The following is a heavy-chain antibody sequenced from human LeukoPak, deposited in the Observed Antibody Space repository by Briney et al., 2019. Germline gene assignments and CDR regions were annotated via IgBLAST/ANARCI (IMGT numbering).Heavy chain of an antibody. J-gene: IGHJ5*02. D-gene: IGHD1-14*01. V-gene: IGHV4-39*01. CDR2: IYYSGST. CDR1: GGXISGDSYY. CDR3: ARQTHGARTNWFDP. Sequence: SETLSLTCTVSGGXISGDSYYWGWIRQPPGKGLEWIGSIYYSGSTYYNPSLKSRVTISVDTSKNQFSLKLSSVTAADTAVYYCARQTHGARTNWFDPWGQGTLVTVSS.